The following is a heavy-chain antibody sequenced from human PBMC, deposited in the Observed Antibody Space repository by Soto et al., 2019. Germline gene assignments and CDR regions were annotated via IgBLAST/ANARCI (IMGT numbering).Heavy chain of an antibody. CDR3: ARAGIVGATNLFDI. CDR1: GFTFDDYG. J-gene: IGHJ3*02. V-gene: IGHV3-20*04. CDR2: INWNGGST. D-gene: IGHD1-26*01. Sequence: GGSLRLSCAASGFTFDDYGMSWVRQAPGKGLEWVSGINWNGGSTGYADSVKGRFTISRDNAKNSLYLQMNSLRAEDTALYYCARAGIVGATNLFDIWGQGTMVTVSS.